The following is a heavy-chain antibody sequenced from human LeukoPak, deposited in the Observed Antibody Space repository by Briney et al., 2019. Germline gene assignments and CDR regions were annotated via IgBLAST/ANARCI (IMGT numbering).Heavy chain of an antibody. CDR2: IYYSGST. CDR1: GGSISSGDYY. CDR3: AGANDYYDSSGYYSAFDI. V-gene: IGHV4-30-4*08. Sequence: SQTLSLTCTVSGGSISSGDYYWSWIRQPPGKGLERIGYIYYSGSTYYNPSLKSRVTISVDTSKNQFSLKLSSVTAADTAVYYCAGANDYYDSSGYYSAFDIWGQGTMVTVSS. D-gene: IGHD3-22*01. J-gene: IGHJ3*02.